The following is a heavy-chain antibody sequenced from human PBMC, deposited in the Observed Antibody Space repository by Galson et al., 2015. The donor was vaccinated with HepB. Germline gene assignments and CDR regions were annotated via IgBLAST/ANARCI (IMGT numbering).Heavy chain of an antibody. V-gene: IGHV3-48*04. J-gene: IGHJ4*02. CDR1: GFTFSSYS. CDR3: ARVRHDILTGVGRPAFDY. CDR2: ISSSSSTI. D-gene: IGHD3-9*01. Sequence: SLRLSCAASGFTFSSYSMNWVRQAPGKGLEWVSYISSSSSTIYYADSVKGRFTISRDNAKNSLYLQMNSLRAEDTAVYYCARVRHDILTGVGRPAFDYWGQGTLVTVSS.